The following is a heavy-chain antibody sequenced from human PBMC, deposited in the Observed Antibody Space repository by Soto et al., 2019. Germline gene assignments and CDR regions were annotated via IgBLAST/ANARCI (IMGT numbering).Heavy chain of an antibody. J-gene: IGHJ6*02. V-gene: IGHV1-18*01. Sequence: ASVKVSCKASGYTFTSYGISWVRQAPGQGLEWMGWISAYNGNTNYAQKLQGRVTMTTDTSTSTAYMELRSLRSDDTAVYYCARVSGGYCSSTSCYYYYYYGMDVWGQGTMVTVSS. CDR1: GYTFTSYG. CDR3: ARVSGGYCSSTSCYYYYYYGMDV. D-gene: IGHD2-2*01. CDR2: ISAYNGNT.